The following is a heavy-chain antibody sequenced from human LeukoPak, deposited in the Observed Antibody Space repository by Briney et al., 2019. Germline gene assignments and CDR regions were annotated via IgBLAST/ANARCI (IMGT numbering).Heavy chain of an antibody. CDR1: GFSLTTTGVG. D-gene: IGHD3-10*01. Sequence: ESGPTLVKPTQTLTLTCDFSGFSLTTTGVGVGWIRQPPGKALEWLGSMYWDGDKRYRPSLKTRLTITKDTSEDQVVLTMTDMDPVDTATYYCARSIGDLDYWGQGILVTVSS. V-gene: IGHV2-5*02. CDR3: ARSIGDLDY. J-gene: IGHJ4*02. CDR2: MYWDGDK.